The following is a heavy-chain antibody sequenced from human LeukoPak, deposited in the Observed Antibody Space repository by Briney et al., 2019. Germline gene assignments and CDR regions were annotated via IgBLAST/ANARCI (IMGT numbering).Heavy chain of an antibody. CDR2: IYYSGST. V-gene: IGHV4-59*01. CDR3: ARGDAGSFFDY. CDR1: GGSISSYY. J-gene: IGHJ4*02. Sequence: SETLSLTCTVSGGSISSYYWSWIRQPPGKGLEWIGYIYYSGSTNYNPSLKSRVTISVDTSKNQFSLKLSSVTAADTAMYYCARGDAGSFFDYWGQGTLVTVSS. D-gene: IGHD3-10*01.